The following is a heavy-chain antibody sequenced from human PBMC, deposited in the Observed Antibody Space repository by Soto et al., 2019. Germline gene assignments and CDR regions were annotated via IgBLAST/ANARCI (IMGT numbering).Heavy chain of an antibody. Sequence: SETLSLTCAVYGGSFSGYYWSWIRQPPGKGLEWIGEINHSGSTNYNPSLKSRVTISVDTSKNQFSLKLSSVTAADTAVYYCARGYSNYPRYCYGMDVWGQGTTVTVSS. V-gene: IGHV4-34*01. J-gene: IGHJ6*02. D-gene: IGHD4-4*01. CDR3: ARGYSNYPRYCYGMDV. CDR2: INHSGST. CDR1: GGSFSGYY.